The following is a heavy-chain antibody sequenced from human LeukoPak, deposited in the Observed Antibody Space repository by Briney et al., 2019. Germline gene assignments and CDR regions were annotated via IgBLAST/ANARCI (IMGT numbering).Heavy chain of an antibody. CDR3: ARSIVGATTGFDH. V-gene: IGHV4-4*07. J-gene: IGHJ4*02. D-gene: IGHD1-26*01. CDR2: FYTSGST. Sequence: PSETLSLTCTVSGASISSYYWSWIRQPAGKGLEWIGRFYTSGSTNYNPSLKSRATMSVDTSKNQFSLKLSSVTAADTAVYYCARSIVGATTGFDHWGLGTLVTVSS. CDR1: GASISSYY.